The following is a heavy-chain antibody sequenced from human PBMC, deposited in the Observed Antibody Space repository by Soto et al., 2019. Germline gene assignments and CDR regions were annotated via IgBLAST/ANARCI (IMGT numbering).Heavy chain of an antibody. CDR1: GGSVSSGNYY. V-gene: IGHV4-61*01. Sequence: PSETLSLTCTVSGGSVSSGNYYWSWIWQPPGKGLEWIGYIHYSEGTNYNPSLKSRVTISVDTSKNQFSLKLSSVTAADTAVYYCARGLWWTGDLYFDYWGQGTLVTVSS. J-gene: IGHJ4*02. CDR2: IHYSEGT. CDR3: ARGLWWTGDLYFDY. D-gene: IGHD3-10*01.